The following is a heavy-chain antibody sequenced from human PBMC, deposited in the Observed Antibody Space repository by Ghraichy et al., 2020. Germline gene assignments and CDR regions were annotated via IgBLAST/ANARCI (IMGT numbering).Heavy chain of an antibody. D-gene: IGHD2-15*01. CDR2: TSGNGGKT. CDR1: GFTFSTYA. J-gene: IGHJ4*02. CDR3: AKDLGYSFDY. Sequence: GESLNISCGASGFTFSTYAMSWVRQAPGKGLEWVSATSGNGGKTYYADSVKGRFTISRDNSKNTLYLQMNSLRAEDTAVYYCAKDLGYSFDYWGQGTLVTVSS. V-gene: IGHV3-23*01.